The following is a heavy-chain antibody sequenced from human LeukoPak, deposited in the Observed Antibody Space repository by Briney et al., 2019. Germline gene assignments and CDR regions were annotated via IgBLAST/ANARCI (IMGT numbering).Heavy chain of an antibody. V-gene: IGHV3-48*01. J-gene: IGHJ4*02. CDR3: ARDPYYYDSSGYNTNDY. CDR2: ISSSSSTI. D-gene: IGHD3-22*01. CDR1: GFTFSSYS. Sequence: PGGSLRLSCAASGFTFSSYSMNWVRQAPGKGLEWVSYISSSSSTIYYADSVKGRFTISRDNAKNSLYLQMNSLRAEDTAVYYCARDPYYYDSSGYNTNDYWGQGTLVTVSS.